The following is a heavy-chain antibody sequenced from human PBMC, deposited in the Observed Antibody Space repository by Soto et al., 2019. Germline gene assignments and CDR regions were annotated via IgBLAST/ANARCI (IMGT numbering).Heavy chain of an antibody. V-gene: IGHV3-33*06. CDR3: AKDDAGIAATGTGFDY. J-gene: IGHJ4*02. CDR1: GFTFTNYA. CDR2: IWFDGSEQ. Sequence: QVQLVESGGGVVQPGRSLRLSCAASGFTFTNYAMHWVRQAPGKGLEWVAVIWFDGSEQNYADSVKGRFAISRDNFKNTLYRQMNSLRPEDTAVYYCAKDDAGIAATGTGFDYWGQGTLVSVSA. D-gene: IGHD6-13*01.